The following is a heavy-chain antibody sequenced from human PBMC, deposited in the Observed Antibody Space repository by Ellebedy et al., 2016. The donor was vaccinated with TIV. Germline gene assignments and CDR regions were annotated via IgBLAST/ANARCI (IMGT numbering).Heavy chain of an antibody. D-gene: IGHD6-19*01. CDR3: ARGSNGYYYVIDV. CDR2: IYYSGSS. V-gene: IGHV4-59*01. Sequence: SETLSLTCTVSGGSISSYYWSWIRQPPGKGLEWIGYIYYSGSSNYNTSLKSRVTISVDTSKNQFSLKLSSVTAADTAVYYCARGSNGYYYVIDVWGQGTTVTVSS. CDR1: GGSISSYY. J-gene: IGHJ6*02.